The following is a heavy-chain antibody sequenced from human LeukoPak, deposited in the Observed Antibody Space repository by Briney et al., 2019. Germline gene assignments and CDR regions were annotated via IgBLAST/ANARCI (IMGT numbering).Heavy chain of an antibody. CDR2: INPNSGGT. CDR1: GYTFTGYY. CDR3: AREEVIAAAGPTLDY. V-gene: IGHV1-2*04. J-gene: IGHJ4*02. D-gene: IGHD6-13*01. Sequence: ASVKVSCKASGYTFTGYYLHWVRQAPGHGLEWMGWINPNSGGTNYAHKFQGWVTMTRDTSISTAYMELSRLISDDTAVFYCAREEVIAAAGPTLDYWGQGALVTVSS.